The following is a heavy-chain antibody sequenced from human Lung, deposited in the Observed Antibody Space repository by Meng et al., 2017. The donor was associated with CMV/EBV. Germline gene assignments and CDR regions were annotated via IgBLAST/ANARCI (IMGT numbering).Heavy chain of an antibody. CDR2: ISGSGGST. CDR3: AKSYYDSSGYYYN. D-gene: IGHD3-22*01. CDR1: GFTFSSYA. V-gene: IGHV3-23*01. Sequence: GESXKFSCAASGFTFSSYAMSWVRQAPGKGLEWVSAISGSGGSTYYADSVKGRFTISRDNSKNTLYLQMNSLRAEDTAVYYCAKSYYDSSGYYYNWGQGTLVTVSS. J-gene: IGHJ4*02.